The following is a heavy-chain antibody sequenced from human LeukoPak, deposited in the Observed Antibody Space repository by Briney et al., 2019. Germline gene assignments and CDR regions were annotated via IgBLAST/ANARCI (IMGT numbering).Heavy chain of an antibody. J-gene: IGHJ4*02. Sequence: SVKVSCKASGGTFSSYAISWVRQAPGQGLEWMGRIIPIFGTANYAQKFQGRVTITTDESTSTAYMELSSLRSEDTAVYYCARGGYCSSTSCYFLGDNYYVDYWGQGTLVTVSS. CDR1: GGTFSSYA. CDR2: IIPIFGTA. D-gene: IGHD2-2*01. CDR3: ARGGYCSSTSCYFLGDNYYVDY. V-gene: IGHV1-69*05.